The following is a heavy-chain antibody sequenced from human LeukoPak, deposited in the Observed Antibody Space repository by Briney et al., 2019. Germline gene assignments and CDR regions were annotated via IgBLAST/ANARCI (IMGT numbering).Heavy chain of an antibody. CDR2: ISSYDGST. D-gene: IGHD2-21*01. CDR1: VYTFTSYG. J-gene: IGHJ4*02. CDR3: ARARLPNAYFDY. Sequence: GASVKLSCKSSVYTFTSYGISWVRQAPGEGLERRGWISSYDGSTNYAQKFQDRVTVTTDTSTSTVYMELRSLRSDDTAVYYCARARLPNAYFDYWGQGTLVTVSS. V-gene: IGHV1-18*01.